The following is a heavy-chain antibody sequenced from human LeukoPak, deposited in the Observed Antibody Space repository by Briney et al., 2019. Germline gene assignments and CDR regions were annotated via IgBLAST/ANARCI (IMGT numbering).Heavy chain of an antibody. CDR2: MNPNSGNT. CDR1: GYTFTSYD. J-gene: IGHJ4*02. D-gene: IGHD6-13*01. Sequence: GASVKVSCKASGYTFTSYDINWVRQATGQGLEWMGWMNPNSGNTGYAQKFQGRVTITRNTSISTAYMELSSLRSEDTAVYYCASKPRIAAAGKGETDYWGQGTLVTVSS. CDR3: ASKPRIAAAGKGETDY. V-gene: IGHV1-8*03.